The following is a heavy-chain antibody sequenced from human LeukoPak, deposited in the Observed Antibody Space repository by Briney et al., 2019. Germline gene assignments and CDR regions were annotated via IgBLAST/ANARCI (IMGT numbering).Heavy chain of an antibody. J-gene: IGHJ5*02. CDR2: INHSGST. V-gene: IGHV4-34*01. CDR3: AGASGIAARWFDP. CDR1: GGSFSGYY. Sequence: SETLSLTCAVYGGSFSGYYWSWIRQPPGKGLEWIGEINHSGSTNYNPSLKSRVTISVDTSKNQFSLKLSSVTAADTAVYYCAGASGIAARWFDPWGQGTLVTVSS. D-gene: IGHD6-6*01.